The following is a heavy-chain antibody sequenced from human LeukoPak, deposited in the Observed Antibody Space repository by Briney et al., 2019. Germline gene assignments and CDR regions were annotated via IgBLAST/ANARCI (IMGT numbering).Heavy chain of an antibody. J-gene: IGHJ6*02. CDR3: ARRGTLVPDKNYYGMDV. CDR2: INPSGGST. V-gene: IGHV1-46*01. CDR1: GYTFTSYY. Sequence: ASVKVSCKASGYTFTSYYMHWVRQAPGQGLEWMGIINPSGGSTSYAQKFQGRVTMTRDTSTSTVYMELSSLRSEDTAVYYCARRGTLVPDKNYYGMDVWGQGTTVTVSS. D-gene: IGHD6-6*01.